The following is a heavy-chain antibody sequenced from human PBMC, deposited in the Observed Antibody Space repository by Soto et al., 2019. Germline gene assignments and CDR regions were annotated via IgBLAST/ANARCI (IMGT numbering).Heavy chain of an antibody. D-gene: IGHD5-18*01. CDR1: GYTFTGYY. Sequence: ASVKVSCKASGYTFTGYYMHWVRQAPGQGLEWMGWINPNSGGTNYAQKFQGWVTMTRDTSISTAYMELSRLRSDDTAVYYCALTTNADTIDAFDIWGQGTMVTVSS. J-gene: IGHJ3*02. CDR2: INPNSGGT. CDR3: ALTTNADTIDAFDI. V-gene: IGHV1-2*04.